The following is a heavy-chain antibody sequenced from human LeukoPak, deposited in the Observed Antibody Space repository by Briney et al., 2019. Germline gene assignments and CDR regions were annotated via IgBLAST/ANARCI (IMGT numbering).Heavy chain of an antibody. CDR3: AREVGDYYDSSGSFGY. CDR1: GFTFSSYW. CDR2: INSDGSRT. J-gene: IGHJ4*02. V-gene: IGHV3-74*01. Sequence: GESLRLSCAASGFTFSSYWMHWVRQGPGKGLVWVSRINSDGSRTIYADSVKGRFTISRDSAKNTLYLQMNSLRAEDTAVYYCAREVGDYYDSSGSFGYWGQGTLVTVSS. D-gene: IGHD3-22*01.